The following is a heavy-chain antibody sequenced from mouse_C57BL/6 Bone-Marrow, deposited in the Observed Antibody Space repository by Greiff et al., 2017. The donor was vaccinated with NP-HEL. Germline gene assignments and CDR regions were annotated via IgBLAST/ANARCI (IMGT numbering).Heavy chain of an antibody. D-gene: IGHD1-1*01. J-gene: IGHJ3*01. CDR2: ISNLAYSI. V-gene: IGHV5-15*01. CDR1: GFTFSDYG. Sequence: EVHLVESGGGLVQPGGSLKLSCAASGFTFSDYGMAWVRQAPRKGPEWVAFISNLAYSIYYADTVTGRFTISRENAKNTLYLEMSSLRSEDTAMYYCARQDYGSAFAYWGQGTLVTVSA. CDR3: ARQDYGSAFAY.